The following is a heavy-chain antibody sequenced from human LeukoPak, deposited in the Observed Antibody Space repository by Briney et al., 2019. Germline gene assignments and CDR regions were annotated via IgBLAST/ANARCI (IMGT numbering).Heavy chain of an antibody. D-gene: IGHD2-21*01. J-gene: IGHJ4*02. CDR2: ISSSSSTI. V-gene: IGHV3-48*01. CDR1: GFTFSSYS. CDR3: AKSTGSTPTHTVDY. Sequence: GGSLRLSCAASGFTFSSYSMNWVRQAPGKGLEWVSYISSSSSTIYYADSVKGRFTISRDNSKNTLYLQMNSLRAEDTAIYYCAKSTGSTPTHTVDYWGQGTLVTVSS.